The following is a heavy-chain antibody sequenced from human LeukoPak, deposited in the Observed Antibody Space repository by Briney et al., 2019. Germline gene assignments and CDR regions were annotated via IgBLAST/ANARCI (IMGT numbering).Heavy chain of an antibody. CDR3: ARDLGFWIGPDY. J-gene: IGHJ4*02. CDR2: IYSSGST. Sequence: SETLSLTCTVSGGSISSYYWSWIRQPAGKGLQWIGRIYSSGSTNYNPSLKSRVTMSVDTSKNQFSLRLSYVTAADTAVYYCARDLGFWIGPDYWGQGTLVTVSS. V-gene: IGHV4-4*07. CDR1: GGSISSYY. D-gene: IGHD3-3*01.